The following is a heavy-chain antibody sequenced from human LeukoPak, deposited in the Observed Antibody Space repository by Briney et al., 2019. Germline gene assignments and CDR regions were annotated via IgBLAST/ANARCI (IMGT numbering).Heavy chain of an antibody. CDR1: GFTFSNHA. D-gene: IGHD5-12*01. CDR3: AKRPSRLRFYYFDY. Sequence: GGSLRLSCAASGFTFSNHAMHWVRQAPGKGLEWVAVISYDGSNKYYADSVKGRFTISRDNSKNTLYLQMNSLRAEDTAVYYCAKRPSRLRFYYFDYWGQGTLVTVSS. V-gene: IGHV3-30*04. CDR2: ISYDGSNK. J-gene: IGHJ4*02.